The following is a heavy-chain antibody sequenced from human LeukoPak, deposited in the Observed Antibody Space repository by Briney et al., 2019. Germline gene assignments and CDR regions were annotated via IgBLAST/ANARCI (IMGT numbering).Heavy chain of an antibody. CDR2: INTKGET. Sequence: SETLSLTCTVSGVSMIAYQWSWVRQSPEKGLEWIGCINTKGETSYNPSLKRRVTTSVDTSKSQFSLRLTSVTAADTAVYYCATSNEAKIAPFDHWGQGAPVTVSS. J-gene: IGHJ4*02. CDR1: GVSMIAYQ. V-gene: IGHV4-4*09. D-gene: IGHD2-21*01. CDR3: ATSNEAKIAPFDH.